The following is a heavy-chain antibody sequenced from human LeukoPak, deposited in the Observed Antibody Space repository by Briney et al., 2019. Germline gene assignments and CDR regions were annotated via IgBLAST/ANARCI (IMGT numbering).Heavy chain of an antibody. D-gene: IGHD3-10*01. Sequence: ASVRASYKPSGYTFTTYGISWVRQSPGQGVEGMGWINAFNGMTNYAQKLQGRVTMTTDTSTSTAYMELRSLRSDDTAVYYCARVGSGSYYPDHYYYYYYYMDVWGKGTTVTVSS. V-gene: IGHV1-18*01. CDR2: INAFNGMT. CDR1: GYTFTTYG. CDR3: ARVGSGSYYPDHYYYYYYYMDV. J-gene: IGHJ6*03.